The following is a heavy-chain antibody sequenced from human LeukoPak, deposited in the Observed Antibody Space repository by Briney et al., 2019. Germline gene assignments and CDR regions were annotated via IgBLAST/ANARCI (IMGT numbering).Heavy chain of an antibody. Sequence: APVKVSCKASGYTFTSYGISWVRQAPGQGLEWMGWISAYNGNTNYAQKLKGRVTMTTDTSTSTAYMELRSLRSDDTAVYYCARGLPPFYGDYDPYNWFDPWGQGTLVTVSS. D-gene: IGHD4-17*01. CDR1: GYTFTSYG. J-gene: IGHJ5*02. CDR2: ISAYNGNT. CDR3: ARGLPPFYGDYDPYNWFDP. V-gene: IGHV1-18*01.